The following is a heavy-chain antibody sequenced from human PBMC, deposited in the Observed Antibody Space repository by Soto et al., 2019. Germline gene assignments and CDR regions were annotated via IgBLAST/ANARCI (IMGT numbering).Heavy chain of an antibody. J-gene: IGHJ3*01. CDR2: ISYDGSRK. V-gene: IGHV3-30*18. CDR3: AKAYSGPFDV. Sequence: GGSLRLSCAASGLSCSSYDIHWVRQAPGKGLEWVALISYDGSRKYYADSVKGLFTISRDNSKNTLYLEVNSLRTEDTAVYYCAKAYSGPFDVWGQGTMVTVSS. CDR1: GLSCSSYD. D-gene: IGHD1-26*01.